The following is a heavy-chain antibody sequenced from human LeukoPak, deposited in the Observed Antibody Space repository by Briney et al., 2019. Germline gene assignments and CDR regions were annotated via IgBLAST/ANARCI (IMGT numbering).Heavy chain of an antibody. J-gene: IGHJ4*02. D-gene: IGHD3-10*01. CDR1: TFTVSTNC. CDR2: IYDGDRT. CDR3: ARGIASPTITMVRGVIGHYFDY. Sequence: GGSLRLSCAASTFTVSTNCMAWVRQAPGKGLEWVSIIYDGDRTDYADSVKGRFTISRDNSKNTLYLQMNSLRAEDTAVYYCARGIASPTITMVRGVIGHYFDYWGQGTLVTVSS. V-gene: IGHV3-66*01.